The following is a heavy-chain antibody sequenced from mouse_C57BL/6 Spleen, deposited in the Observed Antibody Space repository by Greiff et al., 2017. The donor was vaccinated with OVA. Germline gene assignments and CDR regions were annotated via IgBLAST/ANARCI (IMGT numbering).Heavy chain of an antibody. CDR2: INPSNGGT. CDR3: ARSHGSSSAWFAY. J-gene: IGHJ3*01. V-gene: IGHV1-53*01. D-gene: IGHD1-1*01. CDR1: GYTFTSYW. Sequence: QVQLQQPGTELVKPGASVKLSCKASGYTFTSYWMHWVKQRPGQGLEWIGNINPSNGGTNYNEKFKSKATLTVDKSSSTAYMQLSSLTAEDSAVYYCARSHGSSSAWFAYWGQGTLVTVSA.